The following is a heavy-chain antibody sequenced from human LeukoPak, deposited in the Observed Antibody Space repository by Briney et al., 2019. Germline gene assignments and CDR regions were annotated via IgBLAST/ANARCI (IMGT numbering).Heavy chain of an antibody. CDR2: ISYSGSS. D-gene: IGHD3-10*01. Sequence: PSETLSLTCTVSGGSIRSYYWSWIRQPPGKGLEWIGYISYSGSSEYNPSLKSRVTISVDTSKNQLSLKLSSVTAADTAVYYCAKSDGSGSYFDYWGQGTLVTASS. CDR3: AKSDGSGSYFDY. V-gene: IGHV4-59*08. J-gene: IGHJ4*02. CDR1: GGSIRSYY.